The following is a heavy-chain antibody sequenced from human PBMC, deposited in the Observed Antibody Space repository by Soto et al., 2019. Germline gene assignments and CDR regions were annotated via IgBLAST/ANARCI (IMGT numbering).Heavy chain of an antibody. D-gene: IGHD3-16*02. V-gene: IGHV1-69*06. CDR1: GGTFSNYA. Sequence: QMQMVQSGAEVKKPGSSVKVSCKASGGTFSNYAISWVRQAPGQGLEWMGGIIPTLGTANYAQKFQVRVTITADKSTSTAYMELSSLRSEDTAVYYCARDHNYDHVWGSYRPIYGLDVWGQGTTVTVSS. CDR2: IIPTLGTA. CDR3: ARDHNYDHVWGSYRPIYGLDV. J-gene: IGHJ6*02.